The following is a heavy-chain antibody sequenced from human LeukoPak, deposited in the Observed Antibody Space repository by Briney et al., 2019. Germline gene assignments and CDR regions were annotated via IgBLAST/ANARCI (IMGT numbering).Heavy chain of an antibody. J-gene: IGHJ4*02. Sequence: GSLRLSCVVSGYDFNRHGMHWIRQAPGKGLEWVAAIGYDGRNKYYADSAKGRFTVSRDNSRNTLYAEMNNLRPEDTAVYYCARLWGASGGYLDYWGQGTLVIVSS. CDR2: IGYDGRNK. D-gene: IGHD3-22*01. CDR1: GYDFNRHG. CDR3: ARLWGASGGYLDY. V-gene: IGHV3-33*01.